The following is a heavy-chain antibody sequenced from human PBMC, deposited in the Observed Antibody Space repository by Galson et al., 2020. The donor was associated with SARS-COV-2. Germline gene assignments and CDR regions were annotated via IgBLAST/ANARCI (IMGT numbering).Heavy chain of an antibody. Sequence: GESLKISCAGSGFTFSQAWMSWVRQAPGKGLEWVGRIKSKVDGETTDYAAPVKGRFTISRDDSRKTLFLHMTSLKIEDTAMYFCAIDDYYVVTGPRGVPDTVYFWGPGTLFTVSS. D-gene: IGHD3-10*02. V-gene: IGHV3-15*01. J-gene: IGHJ3*01. CDR1: GFTFSQAW. CDR2: IKSKVDGETT. CDR3: AIDDYYVVTGPRGVPDTVYF.